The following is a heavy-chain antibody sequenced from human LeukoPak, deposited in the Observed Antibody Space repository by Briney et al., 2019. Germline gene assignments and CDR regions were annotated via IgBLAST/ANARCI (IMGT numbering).Heavy chain of an antibody. Sequence: GESLKLSCKGSRYSFTSFWIVWVRQIPGKGLEWMWIIYPSDSDTRYSQSFKGQVTISTDKSINTAYLQWSSLKPSDTAMYYCARAWSCSGGSCYAEDWGQGTLVTGSS. CDR3: ARAWSCSGGSCYAED. D-gene: IGHD2-15*01. V-gene: IGHV5-51*01. J-gene: IGHJ4*02. CDR2: IYPSDSDT. CDR1: RYSFTSFW.